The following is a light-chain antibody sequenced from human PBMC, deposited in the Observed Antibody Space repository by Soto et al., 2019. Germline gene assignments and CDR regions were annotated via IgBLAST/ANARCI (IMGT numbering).Light chain of an antibody. Sequence: EIVMTQSPATSSVSPGERATVPCRASQSVRNNLAWYQQKSGQAPRLLIYGASTRATGIPARFSGSGYGTEFTLTISSLQSEDFAVYYCQQYGTSPFTFGPGTKVDIK. CDR1: QSVRNN. CDR2: GAS. J-gene: IGKJ3*01. V-gene: IGKV3-15*01. CDR3: QQYGTSPFT.